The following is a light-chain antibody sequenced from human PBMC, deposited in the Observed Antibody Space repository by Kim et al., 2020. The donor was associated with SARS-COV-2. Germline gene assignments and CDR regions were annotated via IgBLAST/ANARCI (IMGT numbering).Light chain of an antibody. J-gene: IGLJ3*02. CDR2: SVD. CDR3: SSYTVSTTVV. CDR1: SNDVGGSNF. Sequence: QSALTQPASVSGSPGQSITISCTGTSNDVGGSNFVSWYQQHPDKAPKLMIYSVDNRPSGVSNRFSGSKSGNTASLTISGLQPEDEADYYCSSYTVSTTVVFGGGTKVTVL. V-gene: IGLV2-14*03.